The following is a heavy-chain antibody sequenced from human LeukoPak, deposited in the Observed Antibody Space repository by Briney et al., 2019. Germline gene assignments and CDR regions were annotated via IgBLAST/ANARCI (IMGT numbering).Heavy chain of an antibody. CDR3: ARLKVVVAATGAFDI. J-gene: IGHJ3*02. D-gene: IGHD2-15*01. Sequence: GESLKISCKGSGYSFTSYWIGWVRQMPGKGLKWMGIIYPGDSDTRYSPSFQGQVTISADKSISTAYLQWSSLKASDTAMYYCARLKVVVAATGAFDIWGQGTMVTVSS. V-gene: IGHV5-51*01. CDR1: GYSFTSYW. CDR2: IYPGDSDT.